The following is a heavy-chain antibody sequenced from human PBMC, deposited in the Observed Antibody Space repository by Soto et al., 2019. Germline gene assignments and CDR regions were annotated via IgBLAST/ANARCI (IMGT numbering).Heavy chain of an antibody. J-gene: IGHJ6*02. V-gene: IGHV1-46*01. Sequence: ASVKVSCKASGYTFTSYYMHWVRQAPGQGLEWMGIINPSGGSTSYAQKFQGRVTMTRDTSTSTVYMELSSLRSEDTAVYYCAKDMVGGNSPIRMHGMDVWGQGTTVTVSS. CDR3: AKDMVGGNSPIRMHGMDV. D-gene: IGHD2-21*02. CDR1: GYTFTSYY. CDR2: INPSGGST.